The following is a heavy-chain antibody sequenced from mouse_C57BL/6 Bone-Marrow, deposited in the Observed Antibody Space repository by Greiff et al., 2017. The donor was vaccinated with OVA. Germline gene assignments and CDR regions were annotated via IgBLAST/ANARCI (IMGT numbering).Heavy chain of an antibody. CDR2: ISYSGST. D-gene: IGHD1-1*01. V-gene: IGHV3-1*01. Sequence: EVKLVESGPGMVKPSQSLSLTCTVTGYSITSGYDWHWIRHFPGNKLEWMGYISYSGSTNYNPSLKSRISITHDTSKNHFFLKLNSVTTEDTATYYCARGGLLRFYFDYWGQGTTLTVSS. CDR3: ARGGLLRFYFDY. J-gene: IGHJ2*01. CDR1: GYSITSGYD.